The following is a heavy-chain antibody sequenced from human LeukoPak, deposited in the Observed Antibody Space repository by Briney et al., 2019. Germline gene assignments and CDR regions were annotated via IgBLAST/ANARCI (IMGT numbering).Heavy chain of an antibody. CDR1: GYTFTGYY. V-gene: IGHV1-2*02. CDR3: ARVPRVAATFWFDP. D-gene: IGHD2-15*01. J-gene: IGHJ5*02. Sequence: GASVKVSCKASGYTFTGYYMHWVRQAPGQGLEWMGWINPNSGGTNYAQKFQGRVTMTRDTSISTAYMELSRLRSDDTAVYYCARVPRVAATFWFDPWGQETLVTVSS. CDR2: INPNSGGT.